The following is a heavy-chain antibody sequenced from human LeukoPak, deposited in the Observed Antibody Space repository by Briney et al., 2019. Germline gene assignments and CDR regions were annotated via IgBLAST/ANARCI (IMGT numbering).Heavy chain of an antibody. CDR1: GFTLSNVL. D-gene: IGHD3-22*01. V-gene: IGHV3-30*03. J-gene: IGHJ4*02. Sequence: GGSLRLSCAASGFTLSNVLMSWVRQAPGKGLEWVAVISYDGSNKYFADSVKGRFTISRDNSKNTLYLQMNSLRAEDTAVYYCATQDGYDNSGHYGYWGQGTLVTVSS. CDR3: ATQDGYDNSGHYGY. CDR2: ISYDGSNK.